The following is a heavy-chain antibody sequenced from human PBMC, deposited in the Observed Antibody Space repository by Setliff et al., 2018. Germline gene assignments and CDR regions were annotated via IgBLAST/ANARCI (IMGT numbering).Heavy chain of an antibody. D-gene: IGHD2-8*02. CDR1: GYIFSSYG. V-gene: IGHV1-18*01. CDR2: ISSYNGVT. CDR3: AISTLSICTGGSCPNAFDV. J-gene: IGHJ3*01. Sequence: ASVKVSCKGSGYIFSSYGISWVRQAPGQGLQWMGWISSYNGVTNYPQRFQGRVTMSTDTSTSAAYMELRSLRSDDTAVYYCAISTLSICTGGSCPNAFDVWGQGTMVTVSS.